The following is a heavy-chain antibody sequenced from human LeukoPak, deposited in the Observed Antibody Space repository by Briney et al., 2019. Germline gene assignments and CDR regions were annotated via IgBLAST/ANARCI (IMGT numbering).Heavy chain of an antibody. CDR1: GFTFSSYG. CDR2: ISYDGSNK. D-gene: IGHD5-18*01. Sequence: PGGSLRLSCAASGFTFSSYGMHWVRQAPGRGLEWVAVISYDGSNKYYADSVKGRFTISRDNSKNTLYLQMNSLRAEDTAVYFSARDVNPSRYTYGPNWFDSWGQGTLVTVSS. V-gene: IGHV3-30*03. CDR3: ARDVNPSRYTYGPNWFDS. J-gene: IGHJ5*01.